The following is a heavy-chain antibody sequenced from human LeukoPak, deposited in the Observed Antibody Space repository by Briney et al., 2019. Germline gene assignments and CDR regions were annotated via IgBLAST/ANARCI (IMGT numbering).Heavy chain of an antibody. CDR3: AKWGAGTSSWYYYYYYMDV. V-gene: IGHV3-23*01. CDR2: ISGSGGST. Sequence: GGSLRLSCAASGFTLSSYWMSWVRQAPGKGLEWVSAISGSGGSTYYADSVKGRFTISRDNSKNTLYLQMNSLRAEDTAVYYCAKWGAGTSSWYYYYYYMDVWGKGTTVTISS. J-gene: IGHJ6*03. CDR1: GFTLSSYW. D-gene: IGHD6-13*01.